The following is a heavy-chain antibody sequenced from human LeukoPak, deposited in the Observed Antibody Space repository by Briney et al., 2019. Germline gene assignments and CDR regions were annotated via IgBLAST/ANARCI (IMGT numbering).Heavy chain of an antibody. V-gene: IGHV3-30*02. CDR2: IRYDGSNK. J-gene: IGHJ4*02. Sequence: GGSLRLSCAASGFTFSSYGMHWVRQAPGKGLEWVAFIRYDGSNKYYADSVKGRFTISRDNSKNTLYLQMNSLRAGDTAVYYCAKDPQRYSSSWYWGYFDYWGQGTLVTVSS. CDR3: AKDPQRYSSSWYWGYFDY. D-gene: IGHD6-13*01. CDR1: GFTFSSYG.